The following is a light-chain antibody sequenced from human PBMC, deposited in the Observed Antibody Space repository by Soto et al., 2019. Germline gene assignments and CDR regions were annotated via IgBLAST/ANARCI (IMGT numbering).Light chain of an antibody. Sequence: EVVLTQSPGTLSLSPGERATLSCRASQGVASNYLACYQQKRGHAPRLLIHDASKRATGITARFSGSGACTNFSLTISSLEPEDFSVYYCQQRTNWHSGTFGQGTKVDIK. CDR3: QQRTNWHSGT. V-gene: IGKV3D-11*01. J-gene: IGKJ1*01. CDR1: QGVASNY. CDR2: DAS.